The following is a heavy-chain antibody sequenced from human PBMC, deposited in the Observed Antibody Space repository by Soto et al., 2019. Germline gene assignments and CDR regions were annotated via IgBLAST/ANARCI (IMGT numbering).Heavy chain of an antibody. CDR3: ARTGTNWYDY. J-gene: IGHJ4*02. D-gene: IGHD2-15*01. Sequence: EVQRVESGGGLVQPGGSLRLSCAASGFTFSSHDMHWVRQVTGKGLEWVSGIGTTGDTYYPGSVKGRFTISRENAKNSLYLQMNSLRAEDTAIYYCARTGTNWYDYWGQGTPVTVSS. V-gene: IGHV3-13*01. CDR2: IGTTGDT. CDR1: GFTFSSHD.